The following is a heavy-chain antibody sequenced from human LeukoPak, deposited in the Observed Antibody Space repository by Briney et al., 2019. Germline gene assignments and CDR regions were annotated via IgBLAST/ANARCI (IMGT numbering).Heavy chain of an antibody. Sequence: ASVKVSCKASGYTFTSYDINWVRQATGQGLEWMGWMNPNSGNTGYAQKFQGRVTMTRNTSISTAYMELSSLRSEDTAVYYCARGPYYYYGVDVWGQGTTVTVSS. CDR1: GYTFTSYD. CDR2: MNPNSGNT. CDR3: ARGPYYYYGVDV. V-gene: IGHV1-8*01. J-gene: IGHJ6*02.